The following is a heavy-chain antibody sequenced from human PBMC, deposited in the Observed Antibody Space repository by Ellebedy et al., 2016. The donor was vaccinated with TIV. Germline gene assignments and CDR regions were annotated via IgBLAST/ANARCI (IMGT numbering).Heavy chain of an antibody. CDR3: ARRYCSGGSCPDY. CDR2: IYYSGST. J-gene: IGHJ4*02. CDR1: GGSISSYY. Sequence: MPSETLSLTCTVSGGSISSYYWSWIRQPPGKGLEWIGYIYYSGSTNYNPSLKSRVTISVDTSKNQFSLKLSSVTAADTAVYYCARRYCSGGSCPDYWGQGTLVTVSS. D-gene: IGHD2-15*01. V-gene: IGHV4-59*12.